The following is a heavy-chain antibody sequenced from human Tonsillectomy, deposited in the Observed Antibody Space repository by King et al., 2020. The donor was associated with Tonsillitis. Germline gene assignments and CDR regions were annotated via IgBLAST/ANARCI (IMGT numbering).Heavy chain of an antibody. V-gene: IGHV3-30*01. CDR3: ARDPVGGGGY. J-gene: IGHJ4*02. CDR1: GFTFSGYA. D-gene: IGHD3-16*01. Sequence: VQLVESGGSVVQPGRSLRLSCAASGFTFSGYAMHWVRQAPGKGLEWVAVISNDGRNKFYADSVKGRFTISRDNSKSTVYLQMNNLGAEDTALYYCARDPVGGGGYWGQGTLVTVSS. CDR2: ISNDGRNK.